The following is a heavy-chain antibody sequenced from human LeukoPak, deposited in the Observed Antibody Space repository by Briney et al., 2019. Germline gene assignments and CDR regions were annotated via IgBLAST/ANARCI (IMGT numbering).Heavy chain of an antibody. D-gene: IGHD2-15*01. CDR1: GGSFSGYY. Sequence: SETLSLTCAVYGGSFSGYYWSWIRQPPGKELEWIGEINHSGSTNYNPSLKSRVTISVDTSKNQFSLKLSSVTAADTAVYYCARRGLKGYCSGGSCYGPPNYYYYYYMDVWGKGTTVTISS. CDR3: ARRGLKGYCSGGSCYGPPNYYYYYYMDV. CDR2: INHSGST. J-gene: IGHJ6*03. V-gene: IGHV4-34*01.